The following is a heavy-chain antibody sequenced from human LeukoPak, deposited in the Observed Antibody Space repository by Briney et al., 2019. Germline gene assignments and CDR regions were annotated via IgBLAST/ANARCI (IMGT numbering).Heavy chain of an antibody. CDR3: ASNVPAAPTYYYYYGMDV. Sequence: ASVKVSCKASGGTFSSYAISWARQAPGQGLEWMGGIISIFGTANYAQKFQGRVTITADESTSTAYTELSSLRSEDTAVYYCASNVPAAPTYYYYYGMDVWGQGTTVTVSS. CDR1: GGTFSSYA. D-gene: IGHD2-2*01. CDR2: IISIFGTA. V-gene: IGHV1-69*13. J-gene: IGHJ6*02.